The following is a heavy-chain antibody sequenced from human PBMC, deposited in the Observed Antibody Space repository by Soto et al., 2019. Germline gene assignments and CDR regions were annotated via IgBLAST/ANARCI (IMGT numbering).Heavy chain of an antibody. CDR3: ARXINYDFWSGHNYYGMDV. CDR1: GYSFTIYW. V-gene: IGHV5-10-1*01. D-gene: IGHD3-3*01. J-gene: IGHJ6*02. Sequence: PGESLKISCKGSGYSFTIYWISWVRQMPGKGLEWMGRIDPSDSYTNYSPSFQGHVTISADKSISTAYLQWSSLKASDTAMYYCARXINYDFWSGHNYYGMDVWGQGTTVTVSS. CDR2: IDPSDSYT.